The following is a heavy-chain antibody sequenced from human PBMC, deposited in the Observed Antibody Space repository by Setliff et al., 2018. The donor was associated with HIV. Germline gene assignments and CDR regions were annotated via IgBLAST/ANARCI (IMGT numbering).Heavy chain of an antibody. CDR3: ARWGDYYFDY. D-gene: IGHD2-21*02. V-gene: IGHV1-18*01. CDR2: ISPNFGHT. Sequence: ASVKVSCKASGYTFTTYGISWVRQAPGHGLEWMGWISPNFGHTKYAQKFQGRVTITTDESTSTAYMELSSLRSEDTAVYYCARWGDYYFDYWGQGTLVTVSS. J-gene: IGHJ4*02. CDR1: GYTFTTYG.